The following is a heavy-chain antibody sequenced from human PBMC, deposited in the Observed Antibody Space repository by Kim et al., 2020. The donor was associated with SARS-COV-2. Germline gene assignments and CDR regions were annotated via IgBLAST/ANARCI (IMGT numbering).Heavy chain of an antibody. D-gene: IGHD1-26*01. Sequence: GGSLRLSCAASGFTFSTYWMSWVRQAPGKGLEWVANIKPDGSEKNYVDSVKGRFTISRDNAKNSLFLQMNTLSADETAVFYCVRGGATFDYWGQGTLVTVSS. CDR3: VRGGATFDY. V-gene: IGHV3-7*03. CDR2: IKPDGSEK. J-gene: IGHJ4*02. CDR1: GFTFSTYW.